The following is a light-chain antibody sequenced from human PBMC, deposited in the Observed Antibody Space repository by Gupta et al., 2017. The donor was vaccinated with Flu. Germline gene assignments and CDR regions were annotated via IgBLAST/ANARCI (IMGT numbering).Light chain of an antibody. Sequence: GTVTLTCGSNTGPVTSRHYPYWLQQRPGHAPRTLMYDTTIKQSWTPARFSGSLLGGKAALTLSGAQPEDEADYYCLLFYSESWVFGGGTKLTVL. CDR1: TGPVTSRHY. V-gene: IGLV7-46*01. CDR2: DTT. J-gene: IGLJ3*02. CDR3: LLFYSESWV.